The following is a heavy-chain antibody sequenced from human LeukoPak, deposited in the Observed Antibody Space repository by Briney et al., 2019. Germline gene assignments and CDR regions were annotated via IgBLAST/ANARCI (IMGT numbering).Heavy chain of an antibody. J-gene: IGHJ5*02. CDR1: GYSISSCYY. CDR3: ARRPYCSGGRCYSGGSWSDP. CDR2: FYHSGST. Sequence: SETLSLTCAVSGYSISSCYYWGWIRQPPGRGREWIGSFYHSGSTYYNPSLKSRVTISVDTSKNQFSLKLSSVTAADTALYYCARRPYCSGGRCYSGGSWSDPWGQGTLVTVSS. V-gene: IGHV4-38-2*01. D-gene: IGHD2-15*01.